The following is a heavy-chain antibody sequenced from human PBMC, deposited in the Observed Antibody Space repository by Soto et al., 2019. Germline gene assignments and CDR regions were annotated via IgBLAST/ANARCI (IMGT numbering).Heavy chain of an antibody. D-gene: IGHD6-13*01. Sequence: QVQLRESGPGLVKPSQTLSLTCTVSGGSINSGGYYWNWIRQHPGKGLEWIGYMYYSGSTYFNPFLRSRVIISADTSENHFSLKLRSVTAADTAVYFCARGYLQSGYSSSWVFDYWGQGTLVNVSS. J-gene: IGHJ4*02. CDR2: MYYSGST. CDR3: ARGYLQSGYSSSWVFDY. V-gene: IGHV4-31*03. CDR1: GGSINSGGYY.